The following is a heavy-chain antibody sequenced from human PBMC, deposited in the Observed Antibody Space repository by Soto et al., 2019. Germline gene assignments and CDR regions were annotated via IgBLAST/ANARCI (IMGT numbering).Heavy chain of an antibody. V-gene: IGHV3-30-3*01. Sequence: GGSLRLSCAASGFTFSSYAMHWVRQAPGKGLEWVAVISYDGSNKYYADSVKGRFTISRDNSKNTLYLQMNSLRSEDTAVYYCARSPVGGYSGYATRTYDFDYWGQGTLVTVSS. CDR1: GFTFSSYA. D-gene: IGHD5-12*01. CDR2: ISYDGSNK. CDR3: ARSPVGGYSGYATRTYDFDY. J-gene: IGHJ4*02.